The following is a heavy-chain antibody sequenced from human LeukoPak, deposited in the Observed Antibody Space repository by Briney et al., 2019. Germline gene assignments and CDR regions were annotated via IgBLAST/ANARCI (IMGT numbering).Heavy chain of an antibody. V-gene: IGHV1-18*01. Sequence: ASVKVSCKASGYTFTSYGFSWVRQAPGQGLEWMGWISAYNGNTNYAQKLQGRVTMTTDTSTSTAYMELRSLRSDDTAVYYCARDRPERFLEWSSTSYYYGMDVWGQGTTVTVSS. CDR2: ISAYNGNT. CDR3: ARDRPERFLEWSSTSYYYGMDV. D-gene: IGHD3-3*01. CDR1: GYTFTSYG. J-gene: IGHJ6*02.